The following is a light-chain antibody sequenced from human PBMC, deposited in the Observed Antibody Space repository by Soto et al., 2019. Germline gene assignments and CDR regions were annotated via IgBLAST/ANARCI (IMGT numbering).Light chain of an antibody. CDR1: SSDVGGYNY. CDR2: DVS. Sequence: QSVLTQPASVSGSPGQSINISCTGTSSDVGGYNYVSWNQHHPGKAPKLIIYDVSNRPSGVSNHFSGSKSGNTASLTISGLQPEDEADYYCSSYTTSNTRQIVFGTGTKVTVL. V-gene: IGLV2-14*03. CDR3: SSYTTSNTRQIV. J-gene: IGLJ1*01.